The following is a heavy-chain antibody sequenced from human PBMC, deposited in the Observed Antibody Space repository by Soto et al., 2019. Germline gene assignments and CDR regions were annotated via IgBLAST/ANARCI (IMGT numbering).Heavy chain of an antibody. V-gene: IGHV4-4*07. CDR2: INLSGNT. CDR1: GDSAGGYY. Sequence: QVRPQESGPGLVKPSDTMSLTCTVSGDSAGGYYGSWIRQPAGKRLKWIGRINLSGNTNINPSLESRVTISADASRNQFYLRLKTLTAADLAVYFCARESYFSGRYVVWYFDFWGRGTLVTVSS. J-gene: IGHJ2*01. D-gene: IGHD6-19*01. CDR3: ARESYFSGRYVVWYFDF.